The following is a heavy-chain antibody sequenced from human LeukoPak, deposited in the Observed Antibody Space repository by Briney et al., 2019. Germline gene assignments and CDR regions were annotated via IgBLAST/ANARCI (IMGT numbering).Heavy chain of an antibody. J-gene: IGHJ1*01. D-gene: IGHD6-6*01. CDR3: ARGGAARLHFQN. CDR2: IYHSGST. CDR1: GGSISSSSYS. V-gene: IGHV4-61*01. Sequence: PSETLSLTCTVSGGSISSSSYSWNWIRQPPGKGLEWIGYIYHSGSTNYNPSLQSRVTISVDTSKNQVSLNLNSVTAADTALYYCARGGAARLHFQNWGQGTLVTVSS.